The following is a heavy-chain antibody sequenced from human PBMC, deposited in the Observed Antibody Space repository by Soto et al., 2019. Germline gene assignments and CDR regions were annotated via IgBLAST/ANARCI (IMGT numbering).Heavy chain of an antibody. V-gene: IGHV4-34*01. CDR1: GGSFSGYY. CDR2: INDSGST. D-gene: IGHD2-2*01. Sequence: SETLSLTCAVYGGSFSGYYWTWIRQPPGKGLGWIGEINDSGSTTYNPSLKSRVTISVDTSKNQFSLKLSSVTAADTGVYYCARGKYCSATSCMRAFEIWSQGTMVTVSS. CDR3: ARGKYCSATSCMRAFEI. J-gene: IGHJ3*02.